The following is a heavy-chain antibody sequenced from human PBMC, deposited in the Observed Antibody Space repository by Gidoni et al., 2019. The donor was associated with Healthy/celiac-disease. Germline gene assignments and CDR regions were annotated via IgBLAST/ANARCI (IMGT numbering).Heavy chain of an antibody. Sequence: QVQLVESGGGVVQPGRSLRLYCAASGFTFSSYAMHWVRQAPGKGLEWVAVISYDGSNKYYADSVKGRFTISRDNSKNTLYLQMNSLRAEDTAVYYCARESPTVMVTARYFDLWGRGTLVTVSS. CDR1: GFTFSSYA. CDR2: ISYDGSNK. CDR3: ARESPTVMVTARYFDL. D-gene: IGHD2-21*02. V-gene: IGHV3-30-3*01. J-gene: IGHJ2*01.